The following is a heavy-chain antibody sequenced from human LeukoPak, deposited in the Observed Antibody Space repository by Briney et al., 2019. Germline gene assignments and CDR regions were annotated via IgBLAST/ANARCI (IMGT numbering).Heavy chain of an antibody. CDR2: ISSSDSTI. CDR3: ARDYGGSAPFDH. V-gene: IGHV3-48*03. CDR1: GFTFSSYE. Sequence: GGSLRLSCAASGFTFSSYEMHWVRQAPGKGLEWVSYISSSDSTIYYADSVKGRFTISRDNAKNSLYLQMNSLGAEDTAVYYCARDYGGSAPFDHWGQGTLVTVSS. D-gene: IGHD4-23*01. J-gene: IGHJ4*02.